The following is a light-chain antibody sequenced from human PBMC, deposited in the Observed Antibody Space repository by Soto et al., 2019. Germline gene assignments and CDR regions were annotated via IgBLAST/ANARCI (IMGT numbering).Light chain of an antibody. V-gene: IGKV3-20*01. CDR3: QEYGTART. CDR1: QTVSNRL. Sequence: IVLTQSPGTLSLSTGETATLFCRASQTVSNRLLGWDQQRPGQAPRLLMIATSKTAPGIPDRFSGSGSGTDFTLTISSLEPEDFAVYYCQEYGTARTFGQGTKVDIK. J-gene: IGKJ1*01. CDR2: ATS.